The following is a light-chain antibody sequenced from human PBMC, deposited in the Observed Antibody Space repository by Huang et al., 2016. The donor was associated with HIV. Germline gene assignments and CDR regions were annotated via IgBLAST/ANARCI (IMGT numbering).Light chain of an antibody. V-gene: IGKV1-39*01. CDR3: QQSYNIPRT. CDR1: QIINRY. J-gene: IGKJ2*01. Sequence: DIQMTQAPSSLSVPVGYRVIITCRASQIINRYINWYQQMSGRAPKLLISGASTLEVGVQPRFSGSGSGTDFTLTITDVQPEDSATYYCQQSYNIPRTFGQGTLLEI. CDR2: GAS.